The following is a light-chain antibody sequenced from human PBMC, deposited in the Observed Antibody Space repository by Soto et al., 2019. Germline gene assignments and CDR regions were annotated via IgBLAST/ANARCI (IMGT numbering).Light chain of an antibody. CDR1: QNINSY. V-gene: IGKV1-39*01. Sequence: DIQRSHSLLVLSASLGDKLTLTCRTSQNINSYLSWYQQKPGKAPRLLIYGASSLQVGVPSRFIGSGSGTDFTLTISSLQPEDFATYYCQQSYSTPPTFGQGTKVDI. J-gene: IGKJ1*01. CDR3: QQSYSTPPT. CDR2: GAS.